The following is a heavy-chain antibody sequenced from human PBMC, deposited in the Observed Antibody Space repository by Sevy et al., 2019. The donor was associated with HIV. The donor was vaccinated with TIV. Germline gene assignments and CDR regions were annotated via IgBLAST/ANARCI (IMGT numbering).Heavy chain of an antibody. CDR1: GFTFSHHN. V-gene: IGHV3-48*02. D-gene: IGHD7-27*01. Sequence: GGSLRLSCAASGFTFSHHNMNWVRQAPGKGLEWISYISKSGSTTYFADSVRGRFTFSRDNAKNSLFLEMHSLTDEDTAVYYCAREENRELGTIPLDSWGRGIQVTVS. CDR3: AREENRELGTIPLDS. J-gene: IGHJ4*02. CDR2: ISKSGSTT.